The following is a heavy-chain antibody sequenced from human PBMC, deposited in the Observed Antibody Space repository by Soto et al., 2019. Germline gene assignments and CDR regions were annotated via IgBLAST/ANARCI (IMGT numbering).Heavy chain of an antibody. CDR3: TTDAWIVVVVAATYGMDV. CDR2: IKSKTDGGTT. D-gene: IGHD2-15*01. V-gene: IGHV3-15*07. CDR1: GCTFINAC. J-gene: IGHJ6*02. Sequence: PGGSLRLSCAASGCTFINACMNWVRQAPGKGLEWVGRIKSKTDGGTTDYAAPVKGRFTISRDDSKNTLYLQMNSLKTEDTAVYYCTTDAWIVVVVAATYGMDVWGQGTTVTVSS.